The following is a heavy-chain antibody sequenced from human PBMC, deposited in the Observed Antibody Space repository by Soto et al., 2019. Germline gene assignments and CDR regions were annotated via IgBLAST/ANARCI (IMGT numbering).Heavy chain of an antibody. CDR1: GFTFTTYA. CDR2: ISGSGSRT. V-gene: IGHV3-23*01. D-gene: IGHD3-22*01. CDR3: AKVEHYDSSAPFDY. Sequence: GGSLRLSXAASGFTFTTYAMTWVRQAPGKGLEWVSVISGSGSRTYYADSVKGRFTISRDNSKNTLYLQMNILRAEDAAVYYCAKVEHYDSSAPFDYWGQGTLVTVSS. J-gene: IGHJ4*02.